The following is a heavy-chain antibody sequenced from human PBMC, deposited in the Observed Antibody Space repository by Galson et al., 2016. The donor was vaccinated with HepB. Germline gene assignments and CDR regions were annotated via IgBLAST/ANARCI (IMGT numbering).Heavy chain of an antibody. CDR1: GFTFSTYA. V-gene: IGHV3-23*01. CDR3: AQDRGGRVDTGTLDY. CDR2: ISDNGGST. J-gene: IGHJ4*02. Sequence: SLRLPCAASGFTFSTYAMNWVRQAPGKGLEWVSGISDNGGSTYYADSVKGRFTISRDNSKNTLYLQMNSLRAGDAAVYYCAQDRGGRVDTGTLDYWGQGTLVTVSS. D-gene: IGHD5-18*01.